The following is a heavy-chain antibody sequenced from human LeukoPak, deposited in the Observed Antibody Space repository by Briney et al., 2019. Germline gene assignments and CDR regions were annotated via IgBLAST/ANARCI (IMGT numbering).Heavy chain of an antibody. V-gene: IGHV4-34*01. CDR1: GGSFSGYY. J-gene: IGHJ4*02. Sequence: SETLSLTCAVYGGSFSGYYWSWIRQPPGKGLEWIGEINHSGSTNYNPSLKSRGTISVETSKNQFSLKLSSVTAADTAVYYCARVRTGYYSRWGQGTLVTVSS. CDR2: INHSGST. D-gene: IGHD3-22*01. CDR3: ARVRTGYYSR.